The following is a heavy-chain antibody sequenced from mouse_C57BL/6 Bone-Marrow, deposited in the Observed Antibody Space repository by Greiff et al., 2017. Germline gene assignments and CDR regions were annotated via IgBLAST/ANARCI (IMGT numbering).Heavy chain of an antibody. CDR3: ARGGMDY. Sequence: VQLVESGAELARPGASVKLSCKASGYTFTSYCISWVQQRPGQGLEWIGEIYPRSGNSYYNQKFKGKATLTAATSSSTAYMELRSVTSEDSAVYFWARGGMDYWGQGTTLTVSS. V-gene: IGHV1-81*01. CDR2: IYPRSGNS. CDR1: GYTFTSYC. J-gene: IGHJ2*01.